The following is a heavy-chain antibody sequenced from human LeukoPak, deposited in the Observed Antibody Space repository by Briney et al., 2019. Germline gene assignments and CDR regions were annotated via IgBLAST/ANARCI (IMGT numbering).Heavy chain of an antibody. CDR3: ARARGVTAIRLGMDV. CDR2: INPNSGGT. J-gene: IGHJ6*02. D-gene: IGHD2-21*02. V-gene: IGHV1-2*02. Sequence: ASVKVSCKASGYTFTGYYMHWVRQAPGQGLEWMGWINPNSGGTNYAQKFQGRVTMTRDTSISTAYMELSRLRSDDTAVHYCARARGVTAIRLGMDVWGQGTTVTVSS. CDR1: GYTFTGYY.